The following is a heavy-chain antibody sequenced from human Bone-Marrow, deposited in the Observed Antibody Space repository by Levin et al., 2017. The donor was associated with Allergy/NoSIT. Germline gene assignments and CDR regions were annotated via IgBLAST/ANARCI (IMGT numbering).Heavy chain of an antibody. J-gene: IGHJ5*01. CDR3: ARARSSGGDS. Sequence: RGESLKISCVASGFTFSDYYMTWVRQAPGKGLEWVSYISSGSRTIEYADSVKGRFNISRDNAKNSLYLQMHSLTDEDTAVYYCARARSSGGDSWGQGTLVTVSS. CDR1: GFTFSDYY. V-gene: IGHV3-11*01. D-gene: IGHD6-19*01. CDR2: ISSGSRTI.